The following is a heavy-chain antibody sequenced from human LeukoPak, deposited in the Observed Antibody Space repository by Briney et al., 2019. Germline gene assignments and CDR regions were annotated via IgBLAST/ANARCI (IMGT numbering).Heavy chain of an antibody. CDR1: GYTFTGYY. V-gene: IGHV1-2*02. CDR2: INPNSGGT. CDR3: ARSTSSRYPLFDY. J-gene: IGHJ4*02. D-gene: IGHD2-2*01. Sequence: GASVKVSCKASGYTFTGYYIHWVRQAPGQGLEWMGWINPNSGGTNYAQKFQGRVTMTRDTSISTAYMELSRLRSDDTAVYYCARSTSSRYPLFDYWGQGTLVTVSS.